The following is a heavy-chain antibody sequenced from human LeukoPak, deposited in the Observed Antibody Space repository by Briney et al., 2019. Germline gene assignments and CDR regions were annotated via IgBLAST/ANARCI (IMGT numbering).Heavy chain of an antibody. CDR3: ARGRFLEWLYYYYGMDV. J-gene: IGHJ6*02. V-gene: IGHV4-59*12. CDR2: IYYSGST. CDR1: GGSISSYY. Sequence: SETLSLTRTVSGGSISSYYWSWIRQPPGKGLEWIGYIYYSGSTNYNPSLKSRVTISVDTSKNQFSLKLSSVTAADTAVYYCARGRFLEWLYYYYGMDVWGQGTTVTVSS. D-gene: IGHD3-3*01.